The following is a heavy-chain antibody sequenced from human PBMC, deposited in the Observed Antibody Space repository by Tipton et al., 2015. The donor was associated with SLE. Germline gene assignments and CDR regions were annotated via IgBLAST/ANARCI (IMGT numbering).Heavy chain of an antibody. Sequence: LRLSCAVYGGSFSGYYWSWIRQPPGKGLEWIGEINHSGITNYNPSLKSRVTISVDTSKNQFFLKLNSVTAADTAVYYCSSDSITMIRGVLDAFDIWGQGTMVTVSS. J-gene: IGHJ3*02. D-gene: IGHD3-10*01. V-gene: IGHV4-34*01. CDR2: INHSGIT. CDR1: GGSFSGYY. CDR3: SSDSITMIRGVLDAFDI.